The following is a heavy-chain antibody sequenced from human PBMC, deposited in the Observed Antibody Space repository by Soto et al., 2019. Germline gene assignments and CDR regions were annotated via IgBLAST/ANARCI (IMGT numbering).Heavy chain of an antibody. CDR2: IIPIFGTA. CDR3: ARDVENAFDI. D-gene: IGHD1-1*01. V-gene: IGHV1-69*13. J-gene: IGHJ3*02. CDR1: GGTLSSYA. Sequence: GASVKVSCKASGGTLSSYAISWVRQAPGQGLEWMGGIIPIFGTANYAQKFQGRVTITADESTSTAYMELSSLRSEDTAVYYCARDVENAFDIWGQGTMVTVSS.